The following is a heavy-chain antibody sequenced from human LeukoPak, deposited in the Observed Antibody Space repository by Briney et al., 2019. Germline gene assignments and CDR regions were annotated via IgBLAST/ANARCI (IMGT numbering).Heavy chain of an antibody. CDR1: GFTFSSHG. CDR3: AKGRREYYFDY. CDR2: ISPNGVIT. V-gene: IGHV3-23*01. J-gene: IGHJ4*02. Sequence: SGGTLRLSCAASGFTFSSHGMNWVRQAPGKGLEWVSGISPNGVITYYADSVKGRFTISRDNSKGTVYLQMNSLRAEDTAVYYCAKGRREYYFDYWGQGTLVTVSS.